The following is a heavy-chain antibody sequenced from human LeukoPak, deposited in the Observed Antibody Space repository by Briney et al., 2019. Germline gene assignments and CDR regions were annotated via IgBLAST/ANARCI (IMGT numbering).Heavy chain of an antibody. J-gene: IGHJ4*02. CDR2: IYYSGST. D-gene: IGHD3-9*01. CDR1: GSSISSSSYY. Sequence: PSETLSLTCTVSGSSISSSSYYWGWIRQPPGTGLEWIGSIYYSGSTYYNPSLKSRVTISVDTSKNQFSLKLSSVTAADTAVYYCARATGGYFDWLSYFDYWGQGTLVTVSS. V-gene: IGHV4-39*07. CDR3: ARATGGYFDWLSYFDY.